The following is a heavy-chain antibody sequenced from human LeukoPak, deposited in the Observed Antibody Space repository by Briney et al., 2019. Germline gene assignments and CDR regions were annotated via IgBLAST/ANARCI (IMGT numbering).Heavy chain of an antibody. CDR2: INSDGSST. CDR1: GFTFSSYW. Sequence: PGGSLRLSCAASGFTFSSYWMHWVRQAPGKGLVWVSRINSDGSSTSYADSVKGRFTISRDNAKNTLYLQMNSLRAEDTAVYYCARSPGVDDFWSGYLITGDYYYGMDVWGQGTTVTVSS. D-gene: IGHD3-3*01. V-gene: IGHV3-74*01. CDR3: ARSPGVDDFWSGYLITGDYYYGMDV. J-gene: IGHJ6*02.